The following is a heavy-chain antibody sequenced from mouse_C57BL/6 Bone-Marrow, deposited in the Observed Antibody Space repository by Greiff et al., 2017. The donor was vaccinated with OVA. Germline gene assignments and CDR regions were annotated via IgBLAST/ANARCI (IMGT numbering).Heavy chain of an antibody. J-gene: IGHJ2*01. CDR1: GFNIKDDY. V-gene: IGHV14-4*01. Sequence: EVKLMESGAELVRPGASVKLSCTVSGFNIKDDYIHWVKQRPEQGLEWIGWIDPENGDTEYASNFQGKATLTADTSSNTAYLQLSSLTSEDTDVYYCTIHFLWGQGTTLTVSS. CDR2: IDPENGDT. CDR3: TIHFL.